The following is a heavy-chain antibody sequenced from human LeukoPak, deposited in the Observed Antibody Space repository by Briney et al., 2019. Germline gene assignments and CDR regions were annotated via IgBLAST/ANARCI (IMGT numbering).Heavy chain of an antibody. CDR1: GLTGSHNY. CDR2: AQGDGRLQ. J-gene: IGHJ4*02. Sequence: GGSLRLSCAASGLTGSHNYVSWVRQAPGKGLEWVAAAQGDGRLQYYADSVKGRFTISKDISKSTLYVQMNSLRAEDTAVYYCATGGGFYYGHWGQGTLVTVSS. V-gene: IGHV3-33*08. D-gene: IGHD3-22*01. CDR3: ATGGGFYYGH.